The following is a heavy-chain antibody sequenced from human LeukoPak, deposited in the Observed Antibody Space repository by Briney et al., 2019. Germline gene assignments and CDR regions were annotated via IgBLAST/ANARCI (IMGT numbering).Heavy chain of an antibody. D-gene: IGHD3-9*01. Sequence: GGSLRLSCAASGFTFSSYSMNWVRQAPEKGLEWVSSISSSSSYIYYADSVKGRFTISRDNAKNSLYLQMNSLRAEDTAVYYCAREGDYDILTGYYVDYWGQGTLVTVSS. CDR3: AREGDYDILTGYYVDY. CDR2: ISSSSSYI. V-gene: IGHV3-21*01. J-gene: IGHJ4*02. CDR1: GFTFSSYS.